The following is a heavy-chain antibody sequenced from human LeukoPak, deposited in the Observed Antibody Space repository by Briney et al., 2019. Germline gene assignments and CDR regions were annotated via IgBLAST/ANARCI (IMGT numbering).Heavy chain of an antibody. J-gene: IGHJ6*02. V-gene: IGHV4-59*08. Sequence: SETLSLTCTVSGGSISGYYWSWIRQPPGKRLEWIGYICYSGGTNYNPSLKSRVTISVDTSKNQFSLRLSSVTAADTAVYYCARLPPDARYQRQHYYYYGMDVWGQGTTVTVSS. D-gene: IGHD2-2*01. CDR3: ARLPPDARYQRQHYYYYGMDV. CDR2: ICYSGGT. CDR1: GGSISGYY.